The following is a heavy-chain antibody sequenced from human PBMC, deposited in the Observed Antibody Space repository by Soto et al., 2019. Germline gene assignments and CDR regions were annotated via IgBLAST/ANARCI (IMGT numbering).Heavy chain of an antibody. V-gene: IGHV4-38-2*01. Sequence: PSETLSLTCAVSGYSISSGYYWGWIRQPPGKGLEWIGSIYHSGSTYYNPSLKSRVTISVDTSKNQFSLKLSSVTAADTAVYYCARVSTTYPEWSGYLDYWGQGTLVTVSS. D-gene: IGHD3-3*01. CDR1: GYSISSGYY. CDR3: ARVSTTYPEWSGYLDY. J-gene: IGHJ4*02. CDR2: IYHSGST.